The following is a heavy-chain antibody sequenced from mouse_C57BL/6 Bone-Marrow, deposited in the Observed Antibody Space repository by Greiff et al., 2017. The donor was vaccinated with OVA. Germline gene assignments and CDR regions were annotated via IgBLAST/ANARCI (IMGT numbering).Heavy chain of an antibody. CDR2: IYPGSGST. CDR1: GYTFTSYW. V-gene: IGHV1-55*01. D-gene: IGHD1-1*01. CDR3: AKKGDYYGSSSSYYAMDY. Sequence: QVQLQQPGAELVKPGASVKMSCKASGYTFTSYWITWVKQRPGQGLEWIGDIYPGSGSTNYNEKFKSKATLTVDTSSSTAYMQLSSLTSEDSAVYYRAKKGDYYGSSSSYYAMDYWGQGTSVTVSS. J-gene: IGHJ4*01.